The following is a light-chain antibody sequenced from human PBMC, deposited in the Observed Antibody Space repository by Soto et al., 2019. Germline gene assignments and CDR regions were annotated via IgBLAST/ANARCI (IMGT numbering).Light chain of an antibody. V-gene: IGLV2-14*03. Sequence: QSVLTQPASVSGSRGQSITISCTGTSSDVGAYNFVSWYQQHPGNAPKLIIFDVTNRPSGVSNRFSGSKSGNTASLTISGLRAEDEADYYCSSYTSSSVYLVFGGGTKVTVL. CDR3: SSYTSSSVYLV. CDR1: SSDVGAYNF. CDR2: DVT. J-gene: IGLJ2*01.